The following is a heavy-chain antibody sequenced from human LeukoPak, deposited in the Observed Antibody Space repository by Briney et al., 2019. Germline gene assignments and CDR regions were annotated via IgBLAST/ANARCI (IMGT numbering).Heavy chain of an antibody. J-gene: IGHJ4*02. V-gene: IGHV3-7*01. D-gene: IGHD4-17*01. Sequence: PGGSLRLSCAVSGFTFDAYLMTWVRQAPGRGLEWVANVNQDGTEQYYVDSVRGRFTISRDNAKNSLYLQMNSLRDEDMALYYCARRAYDYGDFFDYWGQGTLVTVSS. CDR1: GFTFDAYL. CDR2: VNQDGTEQ. CDR3: ARRAYDYGDFFDY.